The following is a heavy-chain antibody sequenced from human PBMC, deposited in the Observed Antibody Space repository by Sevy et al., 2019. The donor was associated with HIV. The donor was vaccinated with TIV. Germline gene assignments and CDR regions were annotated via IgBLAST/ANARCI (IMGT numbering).Heavy chain of an antibody. Sequence: GGSLRLSCAASGFTFSSNAMSWVRQAPGKGLGGVSAIRSGGFNIYYPASVKGRFTISRDNSKNTLYLQMNSLRVEDTAIYYCATRLTTSAGYDYWGQGTLVTVSS. CDR3: ATRLTTSAGYDY. CDR2: IRSGGFNI. CDR1: GFTFSSNA. V-gene: IGHV3-23*01. D-gene: IGHD4-17*01. J-gene: IGHJ4*02.